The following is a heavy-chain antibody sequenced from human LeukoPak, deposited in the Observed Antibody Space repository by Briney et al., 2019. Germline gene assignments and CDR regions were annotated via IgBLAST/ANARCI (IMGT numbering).Heavy chain of an antibody. Sequence: GGSLRLSCAASGFTFSSYGMTWVRQAPGKGLEWVSGISGSGGSTKHADSVKGRFTISRDNSKNTLYLQMNSLRAEDTAVYYCARLAEAHYYYYMDVWGKGTTVTVSS. CDR1: GFTFSSYG. CDR2: ISGSGGST. CDR3: ARLAEAHYYYYMDV. D-gene: IGHD6-19*01. J-gene: IGHJ6*03. V-gene: IGHV3-23*01.